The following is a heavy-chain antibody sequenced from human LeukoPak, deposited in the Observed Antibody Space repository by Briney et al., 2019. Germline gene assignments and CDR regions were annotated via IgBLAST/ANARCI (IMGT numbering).Heavy chain of an antibody. Sequence: SETLSLTCSVSGGSIESYYWSWIRQPPGKGLEFIGYIAASGTTKHNPSLKSRVSLSMDTSKNQFSLKLRSVTAADTAVYFCARFPYFEGFDYWGQGTQVIVSS. CDR2: IAASGTT. J-gene: IGHJ4*02. V-gene: IGHV4-4*08. CDR1: GGSIESYY. D-gene: IGHD3-9*01. CDR3: ARFPYFEGFDY.